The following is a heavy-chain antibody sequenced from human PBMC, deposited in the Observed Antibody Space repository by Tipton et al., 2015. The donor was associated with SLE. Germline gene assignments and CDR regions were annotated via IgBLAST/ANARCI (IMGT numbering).Heavy chain of an antibody. D-gene: IGHD2-21*01. CDR1: GFPFSSYA. CDR3: TRDMGIDHLFDY. V-gene: IGHV3-33*01. J-gene: IGHJ4*02. CDR2: IWFGGDYK. Sequence: SLRLSCAASGFPFSSYAMHWVRQAPGKGLEWVALIWFGGDYKYYADSVKGRFTISRDNSKNTLYLQMNSLRAEDTAVYWCTRDMGIDHLFDYWGQGILVTVSS.